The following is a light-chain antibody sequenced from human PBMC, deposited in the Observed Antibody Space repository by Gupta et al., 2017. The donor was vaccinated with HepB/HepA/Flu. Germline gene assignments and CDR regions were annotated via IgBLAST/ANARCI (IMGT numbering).Light chain of an antibody. CDR2: KAS. CDR3: RREYSYPLT. Sequence: DIQLTQSPSTLSASVGDRVTITCRASQSISYWLAWYQHKPGKAPNLLIYKASSLESAVPSRFSGSGSGTEFTLTIISLQPDDFATYYCRREYSYPLTFGGGTEVEIK. CDR1: QSISYW. J-gene: IGKJ4*01. V-gene: IGKV1-5*03.